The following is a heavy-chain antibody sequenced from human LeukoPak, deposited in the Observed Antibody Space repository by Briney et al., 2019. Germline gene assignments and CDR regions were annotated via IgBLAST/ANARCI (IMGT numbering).Heavy chain of an antibody. CDR2: ISGSGGST. CDR1: GFTFSSYG. V-gene: IGHV3-23*01. J-gene: IGHJ3*02. Sequence: GGSLRLSCAASGFTFSSYGMSWVRQAPGKGLEWVSAISGSGGSTYYADSVKGRFTISRDNAKNSLSLQMNSLRAEDTAVYYCVRELMASPDIWGQGTMVTVSS. D-gene: IGHD5-24*01. CDR3: VRELMASPDI.